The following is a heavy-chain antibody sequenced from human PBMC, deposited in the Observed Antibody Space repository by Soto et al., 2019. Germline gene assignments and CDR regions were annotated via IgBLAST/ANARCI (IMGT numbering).Heavy chain of an antibody. J-gene: IGHJ5*02. CDR1: GGSICSGGYS. V-gene: IGHV4-30-2*01. CDR2: IYHSGST. CDR3: ARVPSP. Sequence: SETLSLTCAVSGGSICSGGYSWSWIRQPPGKGLEWIGYIYHSGSTYYNPSLKSRVTISVDRSKNQFSLKLSSVTAADTAVYYCARVPSPWGQGTLVPVSS.